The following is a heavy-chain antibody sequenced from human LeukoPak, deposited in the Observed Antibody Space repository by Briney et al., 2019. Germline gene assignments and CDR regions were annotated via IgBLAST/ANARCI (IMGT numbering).Heavy chain of an antibody. D-gene: IGHD1-14*01. CDR1: GGSISSGGYY. Sequence: SQTRSLTCTVYGGSISSGGYYWSWIRQHPGKGLEWIGYIYYSGSTYYNPALKSRVTISVDTSKNQFSLKLSSVTAADTAVYYCATYTGDWYFDLWGRGTLVTVSS. CDR3: ATYTGDWYFDL. CDR2: IYYSGST. J-gene: IGHJ2*01. V-gene: IGHV4-31*03.